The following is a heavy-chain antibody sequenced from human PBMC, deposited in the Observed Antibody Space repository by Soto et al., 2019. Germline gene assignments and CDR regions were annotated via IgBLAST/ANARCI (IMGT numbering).Heavy chain of an antibody. CDR2: ISSSSSYI. Sequence: PGWSLRLSCAASGFTFSSYSMNWVRQAPGKGLEWVSSISSSSSYIYYADSVKGRFTISRDNAKNSLYLQMNSLRAEDTAVYYCARTSAVAHGAFDIWGQGTMVTVSS. CDR3: ARTSAVAHGAFDI. J-gene: IGHJ3*02. CDR1: GFTFSSYS. V-gene: IGHV3-21*01. D-gene: IGHD5-18*01.